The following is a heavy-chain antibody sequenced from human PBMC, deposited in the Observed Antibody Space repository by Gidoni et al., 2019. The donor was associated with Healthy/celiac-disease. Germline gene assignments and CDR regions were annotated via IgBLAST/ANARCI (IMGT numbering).Heavy chain of an antibody. V-gene: IGHV1-69*01. Sequence: QVQLVQSGAEVKKPGSSVQVSCKASVGTFSSYAISWVRQAPGQGLEWMGGIIPIFGTANYAQKFQGRVTITADESTSTAYMELSSLRSEDTAVYYCASWGSDGDYFQHWGQGTLVTVSS. D-gene: IGHD7-27*01. CDR1: VGTFSSYA. CDR2: IIPIFGTA. CDR3: ASWGSDGDYFQH. J-gene: IGHJ1*01.